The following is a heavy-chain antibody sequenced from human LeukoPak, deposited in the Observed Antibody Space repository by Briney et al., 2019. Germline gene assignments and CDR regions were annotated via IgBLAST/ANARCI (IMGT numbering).Heavy chain of an antibody. J-gene: IGHJ4*02. CDR1: GFTFSSYA. CDR3: AKQLGYCSDGSCYFPY. D-gene: IGHD2-15*01. CDR2: ISYDGSNK. Sequence: GRSLRLSCAASGFTFSSYAMHWVRQAPGKGLEWVAVISYDGSNKYYADSVKGRFTISRDNSKNTLCLQMNSLRAEDTAVYYCAKQLGYCSDGSCYFPYWGQGTLVTVSS. V-gene: IGHV3-30-3*02.